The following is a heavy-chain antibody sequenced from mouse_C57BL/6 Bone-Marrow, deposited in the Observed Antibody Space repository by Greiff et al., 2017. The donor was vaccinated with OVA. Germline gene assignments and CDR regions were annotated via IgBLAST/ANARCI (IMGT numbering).Heavy chain of an antibody. CDR2: ISSGSSTI. CDR1: GFTFSDYG. V-gene: IGHV5-17*01. CDR3: ARGDEGGYFDY. J-gene: IGHJ2*01. Sequence: EVQVVESGGGLVKPGGSLKLSCAASGFTFSDYGMHWVRQAPEKGLEWVAYISSGSSTIYYADTVKGRFTISRDNAKNTLFLQMTSLRSEDTAMYYCARGDEGGYFDYWGQGTTLTVSS.